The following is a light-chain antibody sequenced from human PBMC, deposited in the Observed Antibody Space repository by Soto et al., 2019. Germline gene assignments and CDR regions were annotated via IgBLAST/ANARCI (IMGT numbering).Light chain of an antibody. CDR2: DNE. V-gene: IGLV1-51*01. CDR3: ATWDSSLSAVL. J-gene: IGLJ2*01. Sequence: QSVLTQSPSLSAAPGQKVTISCSGSSSNIGKNYVSWYQQVPGTAPKLLIYDNERRPSGIPDRFAGSKSGTSATLGITGLQTGDEADYYCATWDSSLSAVLFGGGTKLTVL. CDR1: SSNIGKNY.